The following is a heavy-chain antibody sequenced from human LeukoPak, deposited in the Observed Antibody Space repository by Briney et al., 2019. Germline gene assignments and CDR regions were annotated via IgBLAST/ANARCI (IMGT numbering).Heavy chain of an antibody. CDR3: GKDLKPGGLDA. CDR1: GFTFDEHA. V-gene: IGHV3-9*01. Sequence: PGWSLTLSCAGSGFTFDEHAMHWVRQAPGKGLAWVSGIMWNSATIGYADFVKGRFTVSRDNAKNSLYLQMDSLRTEDTALYYCGKDLKPGGLDAWGQGTTVTVSS. J-gene: IGHJ6*02. D-gene: IGHD7-27*01. CDR2: IMWNSATI.